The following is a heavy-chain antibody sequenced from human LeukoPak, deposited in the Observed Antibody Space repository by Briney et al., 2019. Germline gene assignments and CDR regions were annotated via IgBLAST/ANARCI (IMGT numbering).Heavy chain of an antibody. Sequence: GGSLRLSCAASGFTFSSYSMNWVRQAPGKGLEWVSSISSSSTYIYYADSVKGRFTISRDNAKNSLYLQMNSLRAEDTAVYYCARLSGSSLDYWGQGTLVTVSS. CDR2: ISSSSTYI. V-gene: IGHV3-21*01. CDR3: ARLSGSSLDY. J-gene: IGHJ4*02. CDR1: GFTFSSYS. D-gene: IGHD1-26*01.